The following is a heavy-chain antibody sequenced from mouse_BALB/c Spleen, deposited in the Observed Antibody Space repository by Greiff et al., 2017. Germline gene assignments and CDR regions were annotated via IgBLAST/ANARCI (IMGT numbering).Heavy chain of an antibody. D-gene: IGHD2-10*02. Sequence: EVQLQESGPGLVKPSQSLSLTCTVTGYSITSDYAWNWIRQFPGNKLEWMGYISYSGSTSYNPSLKSRISITRDTSKNQFFLQLNSVTTEDTATYYCARSKYGNYGYWYFDVWGAGTTVTVSS. V-gene: IGHV3-2*02. CDR3: ARSKYGNYGYWYFDV. CDR2: ISYSGST. J-gene: IGHJ1*01. CDR1: GYSITSDYA.